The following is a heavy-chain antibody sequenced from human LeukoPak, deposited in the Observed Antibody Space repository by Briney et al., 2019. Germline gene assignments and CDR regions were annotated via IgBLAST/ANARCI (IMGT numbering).Heavy chain of an antibody. V-gene: IGHV1-2*02. CDR3: AREVYSYGWNWFDP. CDR1: VYTFTCYY. Sequence: ASVNVSCKSSVYTFTCYYMHWVRQAPGQGLEWMGWINPNSGGTNYAQKFQGRVTMTRDTSISTAYMELSRLRSDDTAVYYCAREVYSYGWNWFDPWGQGTLVTVSS. D-gene: IGHD5-18*01. J-gene: IGHJ5*02. CDR2: INPNSGGT.